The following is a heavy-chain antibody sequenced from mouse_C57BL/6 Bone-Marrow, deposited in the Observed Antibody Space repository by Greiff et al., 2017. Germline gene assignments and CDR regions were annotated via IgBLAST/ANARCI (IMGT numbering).Heavy chain of an antibody. V-gene: IGHV1-81*01. CDR1: GYTFTSYG. Sequence: VKLMESGAELARPGASVKLSCKASGYTFTSYGISWVKQRTGQGLEWIGEIYPRSGNTYYNEKFKGKATLTADKSSSTAYMELRSLTSEDSAVYFCARSIRAYWGQGTLVTVSA. CDR3: ARSIRAY. D-gene: IGHD1-3*01. CDR2: IYPRSGNT. J-gene: IGHJ3*01.